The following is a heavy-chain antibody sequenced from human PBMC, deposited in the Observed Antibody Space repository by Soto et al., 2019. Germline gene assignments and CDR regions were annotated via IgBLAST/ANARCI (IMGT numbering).Heavy chain of an antibody. D-gene: IGHD5-12*01. Sequence: ASVKVSCKASGGTFSSYTISWVRQAPGQGLEWMGRIIPILGIANYTQKFQGRVTITADKSTSTAYMELSSLRSEDTAVYYCAREAVATILRAYYYYYMDVWGKGTTVTVSS. CDR2: IIPILGIA. J-gene: IGHJ6*03. V-gene: IGHV1-69*04. CDR3: AREAVATILRAYYYYYMDV. CDR1: GGTFSSYT.